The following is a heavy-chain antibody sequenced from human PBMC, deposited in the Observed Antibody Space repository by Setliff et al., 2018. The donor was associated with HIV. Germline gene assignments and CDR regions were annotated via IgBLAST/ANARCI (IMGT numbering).Heavy chain of an antibody. Sequence: SETLSLTCAVYGGSFSGYYWSWIRQPPGKGLEWIGSIYYSGSTYYNPSLKSRVTISVDTSKNQFSLKLSSVTAADTAVYYCARVPPDGYNERYYYYYMDVWGKGTTVTVSS. J-gene: IGHJ6*03. V-gene: IGHV4-59*01. CDR3: ARVPPDGYNERYYYYYMDV. CDR2: IYYSGST. CDR1: GGSFSGYY. D-gene: IGHD5-12*01.